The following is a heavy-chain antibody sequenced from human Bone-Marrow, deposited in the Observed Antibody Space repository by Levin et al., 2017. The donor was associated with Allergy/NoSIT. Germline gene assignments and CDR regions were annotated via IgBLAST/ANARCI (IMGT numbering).Heavy chain of an antibody. Sequence: GGSLRLSCAASGFTFSSYAMSWVRQAPGKGLEWVSAISGSGGSTYYADSVKGRFTISRDNSKNTLYLQMSSLRAEDTAVYYCAKEGASSSGWYGDYWGQGTLVTVSS. CDR3: AKEGASSSGWYGDY. J-gene: IGHJ4*02. V-gene: IGHV3-23*01. CDR2: ISGSGGST. D-gene: IGHD6-19*01. CDR1: GFTFSSYA.